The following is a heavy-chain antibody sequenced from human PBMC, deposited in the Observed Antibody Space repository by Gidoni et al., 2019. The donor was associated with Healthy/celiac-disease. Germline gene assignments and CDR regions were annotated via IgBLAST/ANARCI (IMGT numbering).Heavy chain of an antibody. CDR1: GLNFSSYG. V-gene: IGHV3-33*01. J-gene: IGHJ4*02. Sequence: QVQLVESGGGVVQPGSSLRLSCAASGLNFSSYGMHWVRQAPGKGLEWVAVRWYDGSNKYYADSVKGRFTISRDNSKNTLYLQMNSLRAEDTAVYYCARGHCSGGSCYSPFDYWGQGTLVTVSS. D-gene: IGHD2-15*01. CDR3: ARGHCSGGSCYSPFDY. CDR2: RWYDGSNK.